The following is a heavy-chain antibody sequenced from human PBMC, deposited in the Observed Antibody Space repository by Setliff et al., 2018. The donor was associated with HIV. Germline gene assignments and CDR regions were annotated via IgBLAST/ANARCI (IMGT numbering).Heavy chain of an antibody. CDR2: MTPNSGNT. CDR1: GYTFTNYD. D-gene: IGHD3-3*01. CDR3: ARGLGALEWEKRDGDAFDI. J-gene: IGHJ3*02. Sequence: ASVKVSCKASGYTFTNYDVNWLRQATGQGLEWMGWMTPNSGNTGSAQKFQGRVSMTRNISISTAYMELRSLTSEDTAVSFCARGLGALEWEKRDGDAFDIWGQGTMVTVSS. V-gene: IGHV1-8*02.